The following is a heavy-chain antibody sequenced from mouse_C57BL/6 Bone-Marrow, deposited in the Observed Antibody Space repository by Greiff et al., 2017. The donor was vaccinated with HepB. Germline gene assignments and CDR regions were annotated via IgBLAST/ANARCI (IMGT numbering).Heavy chain of an antibody. CDR2: ISDGGSYT. V-gene: IGHV5-4*01. CDR3: ARDRAYYSKGSWFAY. J-gene: IGHJ3*01. CDR1: GFTFSSYA. D-gene: IGHD2-5*01. Sequence: EVQVVESGGGLVKPGGSLKLSCAASGFTFSSYAMSWVRQTPEKRLEWVATISDGGSYTYYPDNVKGRFTISRDNAKNNLYLQMSHLKSEDTAMYYCARDRAYYSKGSWFAYWGKGTLVTVSA.